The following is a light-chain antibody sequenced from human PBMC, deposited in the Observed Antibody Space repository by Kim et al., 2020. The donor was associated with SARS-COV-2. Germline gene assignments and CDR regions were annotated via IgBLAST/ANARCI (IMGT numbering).Light chain of an antibody. V-gene: IGKV1-39*01. Sequence: ASVGDRVTITCRASQSIRMFLNWYQQKPGKAPNLLVSAASSLQTGVPSRVSGSGSGTDFTLTISSLQPEDSATYFCQQSFSSPFTFGQGTRLEIK. CDR1: QSIRMF. CDR2: AAS. J-gene: IGKJ5*01. CDR3: QQSFSSPFT.